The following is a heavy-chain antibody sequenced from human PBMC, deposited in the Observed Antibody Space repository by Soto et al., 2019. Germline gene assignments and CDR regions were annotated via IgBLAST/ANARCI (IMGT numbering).Heavy chain of an antibody. V-gene: IGHV1-2*02. J-gene: IGHJ6*02. D-gene: IGHD3-3*01. CDR3: ARDGRITIFGVAKLSMDV. CDR2: INPNSGGT. Sequence: ASVKVSCKASGYTFTGYYMHWVRQAPGQGLEWMGWINPNSGGTNYAQKFQGRVTMTRDTSISTAYMELSRLRSDDTAVYYCARDGRITIFGVAKLSMDVWGPGTTVTVSS. CDR1: GYTFTGYY.